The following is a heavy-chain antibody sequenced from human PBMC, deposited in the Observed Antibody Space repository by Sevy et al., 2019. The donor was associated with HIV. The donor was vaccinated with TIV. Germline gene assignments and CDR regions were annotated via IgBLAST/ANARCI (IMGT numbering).Heavy chain of an antibody. D-gene: IGHD3-22*01. CDR3: ASKYYYDSSGYPDAFDI. CDR1: GYSFTSYW. CDR2: IYPGDSDT. V-gene: IGHV5-51*01. J-gene: IGHJ3*02. Sequence: GESLKISCKGSGYSFTSYWIGWVRQMPGKGLEWMGIIYPGDSDTRYSPSFQGQVTISADKSISTAYLQWRSLKASDNAMYYCASKYYYDSSGYPDAFDIWGQGTMVTVSS.